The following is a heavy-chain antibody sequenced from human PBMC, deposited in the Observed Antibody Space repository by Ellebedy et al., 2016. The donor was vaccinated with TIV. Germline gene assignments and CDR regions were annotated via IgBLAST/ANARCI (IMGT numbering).Heavy chain of an antibody. CDR3: AREGKRGSLEG. CDR2: ISPKSGGT. CDR1: GYSFTDKY. Sequence: AASVKVSCKASGYSFTDKYFNWVRQAPGQVLEWKGWISPKSGGTKYAQNVQGRVTMTRDTSINTAYMELSSLTSDDTAVYYCAREGKRGSLEGWGQGTLVTVSS. V-gene: IGHV1-2*02. D-gene: IGHD5-12*01. J-gene: IGHJ4*02.